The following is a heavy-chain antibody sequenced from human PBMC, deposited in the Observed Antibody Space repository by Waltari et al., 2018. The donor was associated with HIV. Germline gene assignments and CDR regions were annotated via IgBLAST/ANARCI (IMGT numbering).Heavy chain of an antibody. Sequence: QVQLQESGPGLVKPSEPLSLTCNVSRRSLQRPYLNGIRQKPGKGLEWIGFVYYSGTTVYSPSLESRVTISVAPSRNQFSLRLRSATAADTATYYCARGNCAIGSCFAVAFPFDIWGPGTTVSVSS. V-gene: IGHV4-59*11. CDR1: RRSLQRPY. CDR3: ARGNCAIGSCFAVAFPFDI. D-gene: IGHD2-8*01. J-gene: IGHJ3*02. CDR2: VYYSGTT.